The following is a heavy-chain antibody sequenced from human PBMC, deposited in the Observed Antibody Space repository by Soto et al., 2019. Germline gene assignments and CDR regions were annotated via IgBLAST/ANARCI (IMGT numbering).Heavy chain of an antibody. J-gene: IGHJ4*02. Sequence: QVQLVQSGAEVKKPGASVKVSCNASGYIFINYYIHWVRQAPGQGLEWIGIINPNGGSTNYAQKFRGRVTLARDTSTSTVYMDLSSLRSEDTAMYYCARDLAAGDFWGQGTLVTISS. CDR2: INPNGGST. V-gene: IGHV1-46*01. CDR1: GYIFINYY. CDR3: ARDLAAGDF. D-gene: IGHD6-13*01.